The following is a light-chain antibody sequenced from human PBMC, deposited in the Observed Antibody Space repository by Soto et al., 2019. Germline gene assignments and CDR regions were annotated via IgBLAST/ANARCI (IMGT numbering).Light chain of an antibody. CDR3: QQRINWPLT. CDR1: QSVSTF. J-gene: IGKJ4*01. CDR2: DAS. V-gene: IGKV3-11*01. Sequence: EIVLTQSPATLSLSPGERATLSCRAGQSVSTFLAWYQQKPGQAPRLLIYDASKRATGIPIRFSGSGSGTDFTLTISSLEPEDFAVYYCQQRINWPLTFGGGTNVEIK.